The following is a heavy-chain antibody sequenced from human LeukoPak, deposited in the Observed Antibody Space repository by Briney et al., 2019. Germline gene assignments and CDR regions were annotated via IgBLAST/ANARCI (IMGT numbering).Heavy chain of an antibody. J-gene: IGHJ4*02. CDR3: AKDEGYSGWYDTFDY. V-gene: IGHV3-33*06. CDR2: IWYDGSNK. Sequence: TGGSLRLSCAASGFTFSTYGMHWVRQAPGKGLEWVAVIWYDGSNKYYADSVKGRFTMSRDNSESTLYLEMKSLRADDTAVYYCAKDEGYSGWYDTFDYWGQGTLVTVSS. CDR1: GFTFSTYG. D-gene: IGHD6-19*01.